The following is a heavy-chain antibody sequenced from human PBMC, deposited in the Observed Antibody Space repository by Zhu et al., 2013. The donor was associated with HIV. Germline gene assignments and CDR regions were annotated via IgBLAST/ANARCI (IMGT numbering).Heavy chain of an antibody. Sequence: QVQLVQSGAEVKKPGASVKVSCKASGYSFTTHDINWVRQAAGQGLEWMGWMNPDSGNTGYAQNFQGRVTMTRDTSTDTAYMELSSLRSEDTGLYYCARGILKKYTFVDTYFFDYWGQGTLVAVSS. CDR3: ARGILKKYTFVDTYFFDY. D-gene: IGHD5-18*01. CDR2: MNPDSGNT. V-gene: IGHV1-8*01. J-gene: IGHJ4*02. CDR1: GYSFTTHD.